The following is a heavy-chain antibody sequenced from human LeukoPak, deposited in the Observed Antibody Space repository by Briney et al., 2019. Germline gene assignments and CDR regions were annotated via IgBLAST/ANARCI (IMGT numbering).Heavy chain of an antibody. CDR2: INHSGST. CDR1: GGSISNFY. D-gene: IGHD1-1*01. V-gene: IGHV4-34*01. Sequence: SETLSLTCTVSGGSISNFYWSWIRQPPGKGLEWIGEINHSGSTNYNPSLKSRVTISVDTSKNQFSLKLSSVTAADTAVYYCARAPEADFTTGELDYWGQGTLVTVSS. J-gene: IGHJ4*02. CDR3: ARAPEADFTTGELDY.